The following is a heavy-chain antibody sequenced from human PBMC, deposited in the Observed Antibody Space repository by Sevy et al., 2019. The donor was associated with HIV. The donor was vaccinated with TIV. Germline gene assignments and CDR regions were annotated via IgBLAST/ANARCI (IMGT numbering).Heavy chain of an antibody. J-gene: IGHJ4*02. D-gene: IGHD2-15*01. Sequence: SETLSLTCTVSGGSISSYYWNWIRQSPGKGLEWIGYIYHSGSTNYNPSLPSRVTISVDTSKNQFSLKLSSVTAADTAVYYCARDRTRGGFDSWGQGTLVTVSS. V-gene: IGHV4-59*01. CDR3: ARDRTRGGFDS. CDR1: GGSISSYY. CDR2: IYHSGST.